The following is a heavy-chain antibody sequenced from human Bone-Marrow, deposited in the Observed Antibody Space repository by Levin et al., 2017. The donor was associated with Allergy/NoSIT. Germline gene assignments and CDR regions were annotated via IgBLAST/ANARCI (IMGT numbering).Heavy chain of an antibody. CDR3: ARKGYCSGGSCYSRPHFDY. CDR2: ISSSSSTI. V-gene: IGHV3-48*02. D-gene: IGHD2-15*01. CDR1: GFTFSSYS. J-gene: IGHJ4*02. Sequence: GESLKISCAASGFTFSSYSMNWVRQAPGKGLEWVSYISSSSSTIYYADSVKGRFTISRDNAKNSLYLQMNSLRDEDTAVYYCARKGYCSGGSCYSRPHFDYWGQGTLVTVSS.